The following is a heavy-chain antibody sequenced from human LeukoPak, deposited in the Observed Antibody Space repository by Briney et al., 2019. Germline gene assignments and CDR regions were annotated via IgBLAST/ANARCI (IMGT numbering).Heavy chain of an antibody. CDR1: GFTFSTYS. D-gene: IGHD4-17*01. V-gene: IGHV4-31*02. Sequence: LRLSCAASGFTFSTYSMNWIRQPPGKGLEWLGYIYYTGPTYYNPSLRGRLAISVDTSRNQFSLKLSSVTAADTAVYYCARDSGGYGDYDYWGQGNLVTVSS. CDR3: ARDSGGYGDYDY. CDR2: IYYTGPT. J-gene: IGHJ4*02.